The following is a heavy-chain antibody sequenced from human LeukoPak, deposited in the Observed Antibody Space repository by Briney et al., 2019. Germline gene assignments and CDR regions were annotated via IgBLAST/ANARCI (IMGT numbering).Heavy chain of an antibody. CDR3: ARRGTGTTGAFDI. CDR1: GGSISSYY. Sequence: SETLSLTCTVSGGSISSYYWSWIRQPPGKGLGWIGYIYYSGSTNYNPSLKSRVTISVDTSKNQFSLKLSSVTAADTAVYYCARRGTGTTGAFDIWGQGTMVTVSS. V-gene: IGHV4-59*08. J-gene: IGHJ3*02. CDR2: IYYSGST. D-gene: IGHD1-1*01.